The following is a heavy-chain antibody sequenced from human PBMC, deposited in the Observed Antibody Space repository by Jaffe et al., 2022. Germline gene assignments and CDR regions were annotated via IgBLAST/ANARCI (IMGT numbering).Heavy chain of an antibody. J-gene: IGHJ4*02. Sequence: EVQLVESGGVVVQPGGSLRLSCAASGFTFDDYAMHWVRQAPGKGLEWVSLISWDGGSTYYADSVKGRFTISRDNSKNSLYLQMNSLRAEDTALYYCAKDPPGIAVAGLGSYFDYWGQGTLVTVSS. CDR2: ISWDGGST. CDR1: GFTFDDYA. D-gene: IGHD6-19*01. CDR3: AKDPPGIAVAGLGSYFDY. V-gene: IGHV3-43D*04.